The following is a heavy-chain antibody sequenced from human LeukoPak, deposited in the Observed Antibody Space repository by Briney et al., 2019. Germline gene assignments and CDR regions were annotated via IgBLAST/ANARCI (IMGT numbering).Heavy chain of an antibody. V-gene: IGHV3-30*02. D-gene: IGHD5-24*01. CDR2: IRYDGSNK. CDR3: AKGGRDGYNYDHY. J-gene: IGHJ4*02. CDR1: GFTFSSYG. Sequence: PGGSLRLSCAASGFTFSSYGMHWVRQAPGKGLEWVAFIRYDGSNKYYADSVKGRFTISRDNSKNTLYLQMNSLRAEDTAVYYCAKGGRDGYNYDHYWGQGTLVTVSS.